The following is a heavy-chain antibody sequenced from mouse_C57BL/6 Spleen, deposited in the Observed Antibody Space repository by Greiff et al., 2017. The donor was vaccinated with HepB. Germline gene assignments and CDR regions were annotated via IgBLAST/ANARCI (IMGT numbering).Heavy chain of an antibody. D-gene: IGHD1-1*01. CDR1: GFSLTSYG. Sequence: VQLQQSGPGLVQPSQSLSITCTVSGFSLTSYGVHWVRQSPGKGLEWLGVIWSGGSTDYNAAFISRLSISKDNSKSQVFFKMTSLQADDTAIYYCAQGRYYGSSYGFAYWGQGTLVTVSA. V-gene: IGHV2-2*01. J-gene: IGHJ3*01. CDR2: IWSGGST. CDR3: AQGRYYGSSYGFAY.